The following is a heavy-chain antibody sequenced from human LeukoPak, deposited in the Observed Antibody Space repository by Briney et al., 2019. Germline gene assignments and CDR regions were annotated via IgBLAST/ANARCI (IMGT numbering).Heavy chain of an antibody. J-gene: IGHJ4*02. CDR3: AKDRRYNWNDGGYFEY. V-gene: IGHV3-23*01. CDR2: ITGSGGAT. Sequence: GGSLRLSCAASGFTFSSYAMSWVRQAPGKGLEWVSGITGSGGATYYADSVEGRFTISRDNSKNTLFLQVSSLRAEDTAVYYCAKDRRYNWNDGGYFEYWGQGMLVTVSS. D-gene: IGHD1-1*01. CDR1: GFTFSSYA.